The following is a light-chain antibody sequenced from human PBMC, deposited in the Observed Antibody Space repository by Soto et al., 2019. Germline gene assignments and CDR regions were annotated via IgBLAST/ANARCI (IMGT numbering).Light chain of an antibody. V-gene: IGLV1-51*02. CDR3: ATWDGSLSVGV. Sequence: QSVLTQPPSVSAAPEQKVTISCSRGSSNLGINFVSWYQQFPGGVPKLLIYENNKRPSGIPDRFSGAKSGTSATLDITGLQAGDEADYYCATWDGSLSVGVFGGGTKLTVL. J-gene: IGLJ1*01. CDR2: ENN. CDR1: SSNLGINF.